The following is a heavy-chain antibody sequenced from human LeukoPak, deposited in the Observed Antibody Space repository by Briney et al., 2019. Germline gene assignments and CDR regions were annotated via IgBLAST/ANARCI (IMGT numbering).Heavy chain of an antibody. CDR2: ISSSSSTI. CDR1: GFTFSGYS. D-gene: IGHD3-22*01. CDR3: VRDHHRRLYDSQARDTFDI. J-gene: IGHJ3*02. V-gene: IGHV3-48*01. Sequence: GGSLRLSCAASGFTFSGYSMNWVRQAPGKGLEWVSYISSSSSTIYYADSVKGRFTISRGNAKNSLYLQMNSLRAEDTAVYYCVRDHHRRLYDSQARDTFDIWGQGTMVTVSS.